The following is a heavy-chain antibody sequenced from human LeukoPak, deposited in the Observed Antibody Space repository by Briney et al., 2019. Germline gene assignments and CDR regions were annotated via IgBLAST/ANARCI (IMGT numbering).Heavy chain of an antibody. CDR3: ARAMGYYGPSNNWFDP. CDR1: GGSISSGDYY. CDR2: IHYSGST. V-gene: IGHV4-30-4*01. D-gene: IGHD3-10*01. Sequence: PSQTLSLTCTVSGGSISSGDYYWSWIRQPPGKGLEWIGYIHYSGSTYYNPSLKSRVTISVDTSKNQFSLRLSSVTAADTAVYCCARAMGYYGPSNNWFDPWGQGTLVTVSS. J-gene: IGHJ5*02.